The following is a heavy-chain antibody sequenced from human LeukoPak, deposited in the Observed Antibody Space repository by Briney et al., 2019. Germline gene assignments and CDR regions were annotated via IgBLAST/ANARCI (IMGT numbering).Heavy chain of an antibody. Sequence: PGGSLRLSCAASGFTFSSYSMNWVRQAPGKGLEWVSSISSTSSYIYYADSVKGRFTISRDNAKNTVYLQMNGLRAEDTAVYYCARGRTSGGFDYWGQGTLVTVSS. CDR3: ARGRTSGGFDY. CDR1: GFTFSSYS. V-gene: IGHV3-21*01. D-gene: IGHD3-10*01. J-gene: IGHJ4*02. CDR2: ISSTSSYI.